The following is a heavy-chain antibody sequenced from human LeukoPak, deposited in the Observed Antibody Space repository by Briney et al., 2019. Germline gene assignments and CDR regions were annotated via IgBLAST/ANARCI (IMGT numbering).Heavy chain of an antibody. J-gene: IGHJ4*02. D-gene: IGHD2-8*02. CDR3: ARVRWWLLRYYFDY. V-gene: IGHV4-34*01. CDR2: INDSGST. Sequence: PSETLYLSCAVYGGSFSGYYRSWVRQPPGQGLEWMGEINDSGSTNHNPPLTSRVTISVDTSKNQFSLKLSSVTAADTAVYYCARVRWWLLRYYFDYGGQGTLVTVTS. CDR1: GGSFSGYY.